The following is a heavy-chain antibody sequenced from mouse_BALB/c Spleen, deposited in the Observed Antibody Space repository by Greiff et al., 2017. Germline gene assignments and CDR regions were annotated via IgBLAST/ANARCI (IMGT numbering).Heavy chain of an antibody. CDR1: GYTFSSYW. Sequence: VKLMESGAELMKPGASVKISCKATGYTFSSYWIEWVKQRPGHGLEWIGEILPGSGSTNYNEKFKGKATFTADTSSNTAYMQLSSLTSEDSAVYYCARAVVAMDYWGQGTSVTVSS. V-gene: IGHV1-9*01. J-gene: IGHJ4*01. CDR3: ARAVVAMDY. CDR2: ILPGSGST. D-gene: IGHD1-1*01.